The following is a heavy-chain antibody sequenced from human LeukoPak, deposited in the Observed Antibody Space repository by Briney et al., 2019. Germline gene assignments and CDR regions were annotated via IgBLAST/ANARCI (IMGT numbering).Heavy chain of an antibody. Sequence: GGSLRLSCAASGFTFSSYEMNWVRQAPGKGLEWVSYISSSGSTIYYADSLKGRFTISRDSAKNSLYLQMNSLRAEDTAVYYCARTAADGYVFYYYYMDVWGKGTTVTVSS. CDR2: ISSSGSTI. D-gene: IGHD5-24*01. CDR3: ARTAADGYVFYYYYMDV. J-gene: IGHJ6*03. CDR1: GFTFSSYE. V-gene: IGHV3-48*03.